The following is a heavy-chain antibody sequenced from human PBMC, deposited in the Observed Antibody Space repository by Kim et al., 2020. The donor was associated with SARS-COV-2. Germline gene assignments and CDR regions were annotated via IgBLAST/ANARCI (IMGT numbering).Heavy chain of an antibody. D-gene: IGHD4-17*01. CDR1: GYTFTGYY. J-gene: IGHJ4*02. Sequence: ASVKVSCKASGYTFTGYYMHWVRQAPGQGLEWMGWINPNSGGTNYAQKFQGRVTMTRDTSISTAYMELSRLRSDDTAVYYCARVKADYGDYVPLDYWGQGTLVTVSS. CDR3: ARVKADYGDYVPLDY. CDR2: INPNSGGT. V-gene: IGHV1-2*02.